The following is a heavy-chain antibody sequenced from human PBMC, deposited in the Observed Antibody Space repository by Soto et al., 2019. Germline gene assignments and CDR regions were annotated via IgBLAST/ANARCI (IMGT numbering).Heavy chain of an antibody. V-gene: IGHV3-66*04. Sequence: VQLVESGGGLVQPGGSLRLSCAASGFTVSSNYMSWVHQAPGKGLEWVSVIYSGGSAYYADSVKGRFTISRDNSKNTLYLQMNSLRAEDTAVYYWARHGNSYGGSYFAYWGQGTLVTVSS. CDR1: GFTVSSNY. CDR2: IYSGGSA. CDR3: ARHGNSYGGSYFAY. D-gene: IGHD5-18*01. J-gene: IGHJ4*02.